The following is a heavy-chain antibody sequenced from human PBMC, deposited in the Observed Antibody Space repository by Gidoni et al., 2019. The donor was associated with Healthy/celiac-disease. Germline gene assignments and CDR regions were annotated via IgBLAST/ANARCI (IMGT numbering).Heavy chain of an antibody. CDR1: GVPFSDHY. D-gene: IGHD5-12*01. V-gene: IGHV3-72*01. CDR2: TRNKANSYTT. Sequence: EVQLVESGGGLVQPGGSLSLSCAASGVPFSDHYMDWVRQAPGKGLEWVGRTRNKANSYTTEYAASVKGRFTISRDDSKNSLYLQMNSLKTEDTAVYYCARGRRDGYNSPDYWGQGTLVTVSS. J-gene: IGHJ4*02. CDR3: ARGRRDGYNSPDY.